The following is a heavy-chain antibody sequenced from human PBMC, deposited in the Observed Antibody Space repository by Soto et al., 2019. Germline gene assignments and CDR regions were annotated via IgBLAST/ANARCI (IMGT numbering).Heavy chain of an antibody. V-gene: IGHV3-23*01. CDR2: ISGSGGSS. D-gene: IGHD2-8*01. CDR1: GFTFSSYA. CDR3: AIPEMVHYYGMDV. J-gene: IGHJ6*02. Sequence: PGGSLRLSCAASGFTFSSYAMSWVRQAPGKGLEWVSAISGSGGSSYYADSVKGRFTISRDNSKNTLYLQMNSLRAEDTAVYYCAIPEMVHYYGMDVWGQGTTVTVSS.